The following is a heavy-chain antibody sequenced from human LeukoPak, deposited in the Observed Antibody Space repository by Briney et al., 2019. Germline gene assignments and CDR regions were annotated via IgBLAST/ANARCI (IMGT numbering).Heavy chain of an antibody. J-gene: IGHJ2*01. CDR3: AREHSHSNWFLDL. CDR1: GFTFSDYG. D-gene: IGHD4-11*01. CDR2: VAKDGGHK. Sequence: PGGSLRLSCVASGFTFSDYGIQWVRQAPGKGLEWVAVVAKDGGHKVYSDSVKGRLSISRDNSKNTAFLQMDSLRTEDAAVYFCAREHSHSNWFLDLWGPGTPVTVSS. V-gene: IGHV3-30*03.